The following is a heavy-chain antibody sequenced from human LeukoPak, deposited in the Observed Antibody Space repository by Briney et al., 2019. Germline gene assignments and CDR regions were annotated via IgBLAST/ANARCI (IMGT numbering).Heavy chain of an antibody. CDR2: IKGNGFDT. CDR1: GFIFSNYA. J-gene: IGHJ4*02. D-gene: IGHD3-16*01. Sequence: GGSLRLSCAGSGFIFSNYAMSWVRQAPGKGLEWVSGIKGNGFDTYYADSVKGRSTVSRDNSKNTLSLQMNSLSAEDTAVYYCAKDTGPLMITFGGVVISYFDYWGQGALVTVSS. V-gene: IGHV3-23*01. CDR3: AKDTGPLMITFGGVVISYFDY.